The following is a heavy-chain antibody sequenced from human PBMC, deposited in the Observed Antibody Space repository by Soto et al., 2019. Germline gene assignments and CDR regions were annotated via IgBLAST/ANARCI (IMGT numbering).Heavy chain of an antibody. CDR2: IWYDGSSK. D-gene: IGHD3-22*01. J-gene: IGHJ4*02. Sequence: PGGSLRLSCAASGFTFSSYGMHWVRQAPGKGLEWVAVIWYDGSSKYYADPVKGRFTISRDNSKNTLYLQMNSLRAEDTAVYYCARDRVTMIASASYYFDYWGQGTLVTVSS. CDR3: ARDRVTMIASASYYFDY. V-gene: IGHV3-33*01. CDR1: GFTFSSYG.